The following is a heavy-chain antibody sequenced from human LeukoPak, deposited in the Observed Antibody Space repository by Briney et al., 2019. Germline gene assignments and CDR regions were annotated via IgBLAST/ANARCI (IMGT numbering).Heavy chain of an antibody. CDR1: GGSISSYY. CDR2: IYYSGST. J-gene: IGHJ4*02. Sequence: PSEILSLTCTVSGGSISSYYWSWIRQPPGKGLEWIGYIYYSGSTNYNPSLKSRVTISVDTSKNQFSLKLSSVTAADTAVYYCARAERYYDSSGYYYYYFDYWGQGTLVTVSS. CDR3: ARAERYYDSSGYYYYYFDY. D-gene: IGHD3-22*01. V-gene: IGHV4-59*01.